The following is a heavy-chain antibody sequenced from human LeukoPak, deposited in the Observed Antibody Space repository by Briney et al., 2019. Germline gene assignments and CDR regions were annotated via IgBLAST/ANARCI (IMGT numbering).Heavy chain of an antibody. Sequence: PSETLSLTCTVSGGSISSSSYYWGWIRQPPGKGLEWIGSIYYSGSTYYNPSLKSRVTISVDTSKNQFSLKLSSVTAADTAVYFCARDYLQFWSAPCGFDPWGQGTLVTVS. D-gene: IGHD3-3*02. CDR1: GGSISSSSYY. CDR2: IYYSGST. CDR3: ARDYLQFWSAPCGFDP. J-gene: IGHJ5*02. V-gene: IGHV4-39*07.